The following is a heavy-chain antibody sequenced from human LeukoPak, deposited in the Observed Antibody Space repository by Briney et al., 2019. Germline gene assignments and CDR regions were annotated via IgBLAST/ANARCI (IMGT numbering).Heavy chain of an antibody. V-gene: IGHV3-21*01. D-gene: IGHD3-3*01. CDR3: AVDFWSGPDAFDI. Sequence: PGGSLRLSCAASGFTFSSYSMNWVRQAPGKGLEWVSSISSSSSYIYYADSVKGRFTISRDNAKNSLYLQMNSLRAEDTAVYYCAVDFWSGPDAFDIWGQGTMVTVSS. CDR1: GFTFSSYS. J-gene: IGHJ3*02. CDR2: ISSSSSYI.